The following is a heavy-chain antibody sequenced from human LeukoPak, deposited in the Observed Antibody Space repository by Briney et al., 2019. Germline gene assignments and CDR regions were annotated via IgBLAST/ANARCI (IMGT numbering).Heavy chain of an antibody. D-gene: IGHD1-26*01. Sequence: WETLSLTCTVSGGSMSDYYWSWIRQPPGKGLEWIGYIYSTGSTYYNPSLKSRITISLGTSKNQFSLKLSSVTAADTALYYCARDYSMTHAFDIWGQGTLVTVSS. CDR2: IYSTGST. CDR3: ARDYSMTHAFDI. CDR1: GGSMSDYY. V-gene: IGHV4-59*01. J-gene: IGHJ3*02.